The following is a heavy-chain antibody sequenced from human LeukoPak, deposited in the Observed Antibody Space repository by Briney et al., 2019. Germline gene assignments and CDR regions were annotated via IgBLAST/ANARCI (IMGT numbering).Heavy chain of an antibody. CDR1: GGSISSYY. CDR2: IYYSGST. V-gene: IGHV4-59*01. J-gene: IGHJ2*01. Sequence: SETLSLTCTVSGGSISSYYWSWIRQPPGKGLEWIGYIYYSGSTNYNPSLKSRVTISVDASKNQFSLKLSSVTAADTAVYYCARDPRYYDQEKYFDLWGRGTLVTVSS. CDR3: ARDPRYYDQEKYFDL. D-gene: IGHD3-3*01.